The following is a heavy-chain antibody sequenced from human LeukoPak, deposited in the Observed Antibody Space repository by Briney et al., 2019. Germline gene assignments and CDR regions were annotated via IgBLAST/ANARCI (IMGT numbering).Heavy chain of an antibody. V-gene: IGHV3-23*01. D-gene: IGHD3-22*01. CDR1: GLTFSSYA. J-gene: IGHJ4*02. CDR3: AKDWENYYDSDGYYGSTSFGS. Sequence: PGGSLRLSCTASGLTFSSYAMSWVRQAPGKGLEWVSGISGSGGSTYYADSVKGRFTISRDNFKNTLHLQLNSLRVEDTAVYYCAKDWENYYDSDGYYGSTSFGSWGQGTLVTVSS. CDR2: ISGSGGST.